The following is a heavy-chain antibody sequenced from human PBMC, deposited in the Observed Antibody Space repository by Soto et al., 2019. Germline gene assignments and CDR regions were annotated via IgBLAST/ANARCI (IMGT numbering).Heavy chain of an antibody. V-gene: IGHV3-53*04. CDR3: ARDGPYYYASRMDV. D-gene: IGHD3-10*01. CDR1: GIPVSSNY. J-gene: IGHJ6*02. Sequence: EVQLVESGGGLVQPGGSLRLSCAASGIPVSSNYMTWVRQAPGKWLEWVSVLHSGGDTYYANSVKGRFTISRHDSTNTLFLQMNSLTPGDTAVYYCARDGPYYYASRMDVWGQGTTVTVSS. CDR2: LHSGGDT.